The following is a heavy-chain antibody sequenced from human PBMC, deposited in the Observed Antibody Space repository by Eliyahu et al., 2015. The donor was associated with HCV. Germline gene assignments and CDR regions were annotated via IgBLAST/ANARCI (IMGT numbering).Heavy chain of an antibody. J-gene: IGHJ4*02. CDR1: GFTFSTYG. Sequence: QVQLVESGGGVVQPGRSLRLSCAASGFTFSTYGMHWVRQAPGKGLEWVTVISYDGSNKYYADSVKGRFTISRDNSRTTLYLQMNSLRAEDTAVYYCARGHDSSGYARLDNWGQGTLVTVSS. CDR3: ARGHDSSGYARLDN. D-gene: IGHD3-22*01. V-gene: IGHV3-30*03. CDR2: ISYDGSNK.